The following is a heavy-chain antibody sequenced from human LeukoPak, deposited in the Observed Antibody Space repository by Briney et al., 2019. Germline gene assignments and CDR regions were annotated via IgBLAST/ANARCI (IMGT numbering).Heavy chain of an antibody. J-gene: IGHJ3*02. Sequence: PSQTLSLTCAIPGDIFSSNSAAWHWIRQSPSRGLEWLVRTYYRSKLYNDYAVSVKNRITINPDTSKNQFSLQLNSVTPEDTAVYYCARVPVTGTRVDAFDIWGQGTMVTVSP. CDR2: TYYRSKLYN. D-gene: IGHD1-7*01. CDR1: GDIFSSNSAA. V-gene: IGHV6-1*01. CDR3: ARVPVTGTRVDAFDI.